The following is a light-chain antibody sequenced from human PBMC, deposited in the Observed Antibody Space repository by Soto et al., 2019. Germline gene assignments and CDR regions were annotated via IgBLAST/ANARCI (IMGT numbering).Light chain of an antibody. V-gene: IGKV3-11*01. Sequence: DTGLTKSPANLALSPGETATLSCQASQSVSINLAWYQQRPGQPPSLLLYDSSYSATGVPLRFRCSGSGTEFTLTISSIESGDYEIHYCQQRSDWPPSTFGQGTQREIK. CDR1: QSVSIN. CDR2: DSS. J-gene: IGKJ5*01. CDR3: QQRSDWPPST.